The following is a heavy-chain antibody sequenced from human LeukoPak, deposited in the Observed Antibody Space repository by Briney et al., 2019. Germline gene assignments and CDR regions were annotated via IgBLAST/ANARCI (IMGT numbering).Heavy chain of an antibody. V-gene: IGHV4-4*02. Sequence: SGTLSLTCAVSGGSISSSNWWSWVRQPPGKGLEWIGESYHSGSTNYNPSLKSRVTISIDKSKNQFSLKLSSVTAADTAVYYCARYRGANGYYFDYWGQGTLVTVSS. CDR3: ARYRGANGYYFDY. J-gene: IGHJ4*02. CDR1: GGSISSSNW. D-gene: IGHD3-10*01. CDR2: SYHSGST.